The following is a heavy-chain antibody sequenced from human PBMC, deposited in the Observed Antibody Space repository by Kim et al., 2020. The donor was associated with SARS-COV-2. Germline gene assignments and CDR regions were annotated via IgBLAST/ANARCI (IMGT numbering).Heavy chain of an antibody. CDR2: ISYDGSNK. Sequence: GGSLRLSCAASGFTFSSYGMHWVRQAPGKGLEWVAVISYDGSNKYYADSVKGRFTISRDNSKNTLYLQMNSLRAEDTAVYYCAKDRKWELLTGLSDYWG. J-gene: IGHJ4*01. CDR1: GFTFSSYG. CDR3: AKDRKWELLTGLSDY. V-gene: IGHV3-30*18. D-gene: IGHD1-26*01.